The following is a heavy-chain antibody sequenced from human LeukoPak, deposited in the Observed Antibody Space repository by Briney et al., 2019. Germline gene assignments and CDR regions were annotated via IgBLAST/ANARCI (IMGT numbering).Heavy chain of an antibody. D-gene: IGHD3-22*01. J-gene: IGHJ4*02. CDR1: GYTFTGYN. Sequence: ASVKVSCKASGYTFTGYNMHWVRQAPGQGLEWMGWINVHTGVAHYAQKFHGRVTMTRDTSISTAYMELSRLRSDDTAVFYCARTHYDSSAHYSPAGYWGQGTLVTVSS. CDR2: INVHTGVA. V-gene: IGHV1-2*02. CDR3: ARTHYDSSAHYSPAGY.